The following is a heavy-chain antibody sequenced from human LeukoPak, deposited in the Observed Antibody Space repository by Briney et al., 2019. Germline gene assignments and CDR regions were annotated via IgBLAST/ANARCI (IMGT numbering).Heavy chain of an antibody. D-gene: IGHD5-18*01. CDR3: ARKRGYSYGPFDY. V-gene: IGHV3-7*01. CDR2: IKQDGSEK. J-gene: IGHJ4*02. CDR1: GFTFSSYW. Sequence: GGSLRLSCAASGFTFSSYWMSWVRQAPGKGLEWVANIKQDGSEKYYVDSVKGRFTISRDNAKNSLYLQMNSLRAEDTAVYYCARKRGYSYGPFDYWGQGTLVTVSS.